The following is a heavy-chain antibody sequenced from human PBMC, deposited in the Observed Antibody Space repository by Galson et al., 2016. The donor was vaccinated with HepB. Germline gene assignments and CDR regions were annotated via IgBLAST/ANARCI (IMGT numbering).Heavy chain of an antibody. D-gene: IGHD3-22*01. CDR1: GYTLTNYD. Sequence: SVKVSCKASGYTLTNYDFHWVRQATGQGLEWMGWMNPNSGKTGYAQKFQGRVTMTRNTSTSTAHMELSSLRSEDTAVYYCARLAFNYDSSGYLGLDFWGQGTLVTVSA. J-gene: IGHJ4*02. V-gene: IGHV1-8*01. CDR2: MNPNSGKT. CDR3: ARLAFNYDSSGYLGLDF.